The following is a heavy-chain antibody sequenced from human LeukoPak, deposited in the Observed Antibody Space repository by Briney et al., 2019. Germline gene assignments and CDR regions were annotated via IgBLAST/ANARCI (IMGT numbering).Heavy chain of an antibody. Sequence: ASVKVSCTASGYTFSSYDIHWVRQATGQGLEWMGWMNPNSGHTGCAQKFQGRVTITRNPSISTAYMELSSLRSEDTAVYYCTRAPNYYDDSYYFDYWGQGTLVTVSS. CDR2: MNPNSGHT. D-gene: IGHD3-22*01. CDR3: TRAPNYYDDSYYFDY. J-gene: IGHJ4*02. CDR1: GYTFSSYD. V-gene: IGHV1-8*01.